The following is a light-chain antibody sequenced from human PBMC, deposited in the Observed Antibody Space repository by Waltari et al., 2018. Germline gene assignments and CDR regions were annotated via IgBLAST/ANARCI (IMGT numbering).Light chain of an antibody. J-gene: IGLJ2*01. Sequence: QSALTQPASVSGSPGQSITISCTGTSSDVGSYNLVSWYQQHPGKAPKLMIYEVSKRPSRVFNRFSGSKSGNTASLTSSGLQADDGADYYCCSYAGSSTLVFGGGTKLTVL. CDR1: SSDVGSYNL. CDR3: CSYAGSSTLV. V-gene: IGLV2-23*02. CDR2: EVS.